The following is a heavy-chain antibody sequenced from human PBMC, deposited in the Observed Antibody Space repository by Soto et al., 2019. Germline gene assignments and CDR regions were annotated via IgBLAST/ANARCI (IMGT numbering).Heavy chain of an antibody. V-gene: IGHV3-48*03. CDR1: GFTFSSHE. D-gene: IGHD6-13*01. Sequence: LRLSCAASGFTFSSHEMNWVRQAPGKGLEWVSYISSSGSTIYYADSVKGRFTISRDNAKNSLHLQMNSLRSEDTAVYYCARETAGANPLDFWGQGTLVTVSS. CDR3: ARETAGANPLDF. J-gene: IGHJ4*02. CDR2: ISSSGSTI.